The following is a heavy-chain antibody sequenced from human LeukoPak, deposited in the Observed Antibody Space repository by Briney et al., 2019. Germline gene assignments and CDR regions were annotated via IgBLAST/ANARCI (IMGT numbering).Heavy chain of an antibody. CDR3: ATDYYDSSGYSVGPVFY. D-gene: IGHD3-22*01. CDR2: ISGSGGST. V-gene: IGHV3-23*01. CDR1: GFSFSSYA. J-gene: IGHJ4*02. Sequence: GGSLKLSCAASGFSFSSYAMSWVRQAPGKGLEWVSAISGSGGSTYYADSVKGRFTISRDNSKNTLYLQMNSLRAEDTAVYYCATDYYDSSGYSVGPVFYWGQGTLVTVSS.